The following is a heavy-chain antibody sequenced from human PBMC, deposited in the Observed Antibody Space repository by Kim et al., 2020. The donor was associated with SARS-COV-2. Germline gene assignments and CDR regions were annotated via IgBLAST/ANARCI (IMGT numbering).Heavy chain of an antibody. CDR2: FHSSGST. J-gene: IGHJ5*02. V-gene: IGHV4-61*01. Sequence: SETLSLSCSVSGASVSSGSSYWIWIRQPPGKGLEWIGNFHSSGSTFYNPSLMSRVTISLDTSNKQFPLGLNSVTAADTAVYYCAGPHRWSDPWGQGILVT. CDR3: AGPHRWSDP. CDR1: GASVSSGSSY.